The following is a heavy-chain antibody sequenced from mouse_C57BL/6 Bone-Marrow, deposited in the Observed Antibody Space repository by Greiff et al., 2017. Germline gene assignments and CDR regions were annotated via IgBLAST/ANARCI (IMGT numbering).Heavy chain of an antibody. Sequence: QVQLQQSGAELVKPGASVKMSCTASGYTFTSYWITWVKQRPGQGLEGIGDLYPGSGSTNYNEKFKSKATLTVDTSSSTAYMQLSSLTSEDSAVYYCARRGCVTWYFYVWGTGTTVTGSS. J-gene: IGHJ1*03. D-gene: IGHD2-12*01. CDR1: GYTFTSYW. V-gene: IGHV1-55*01. CDR3: ARRGCVTWYFYV. CDR2: LYPGSGST.